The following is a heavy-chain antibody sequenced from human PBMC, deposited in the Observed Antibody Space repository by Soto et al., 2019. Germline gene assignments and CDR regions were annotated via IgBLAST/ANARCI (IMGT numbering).Heavy chain of an antibody. V-gene: IGHV3-30*18. Sequence: SLRLSCAASGFTLSSDGMNWVRQAPGKGLEWVAVASYDEITKYYADSVKGRFTISRDNSKNTVYLQMNSLRPEDTAVYYCAKPLGLLRRAMAQGSDYWGQGTRVTVSS. CDR1: GFTLSSDG. CDR2: ASYDEITK. D-gene: IGHD5-18*01. J-gene: IGHJ4*02. CDR3: AKPLGLLRRAMAQGSDY.